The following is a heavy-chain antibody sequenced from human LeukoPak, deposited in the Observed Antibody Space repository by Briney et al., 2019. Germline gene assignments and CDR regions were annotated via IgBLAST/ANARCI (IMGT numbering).Heavy chain of an antibody. CDR1: GFTFSSYG. J-gene: IGHJ4*02. V-gene: IGHV3-30*02. D-gene: IGHD3-10*01. CDR2: IRYDGSNR. CDR3: AKEALWFGELFFGYFDY. Sequence: GGSLRLSCAASGFTFSSYGMHWVRQAPGKGLEWVAFIRYDGSNRYYADSVKGRFTISRDNSKNTLYLQMNSLRAEDTAVYYCAKEALWFGELFFGYFDYWGQGTLVTVSS.